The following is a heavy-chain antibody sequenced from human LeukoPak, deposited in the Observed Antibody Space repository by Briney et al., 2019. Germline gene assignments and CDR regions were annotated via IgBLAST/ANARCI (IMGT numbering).Heavy chain of an antibody. CDR2: ISSSSSYI. D-gene: IGHD3-22*01. J-gene: IGHJ4*02. V-gene: IGHV3-21*01. CDR1: GFTFSSYS. Sequence: GGSLRLSCAASGFTFSSYSMNWVRQAPGKGLEWVSSISSSSSYIYYADSVKGRFTISRDNSKNTLYPQMNSLRAEDTAVYYRARGYYDSSGYVNYWGQGTLVTVSS. CDR3: ARGYYDSSGYVNY.